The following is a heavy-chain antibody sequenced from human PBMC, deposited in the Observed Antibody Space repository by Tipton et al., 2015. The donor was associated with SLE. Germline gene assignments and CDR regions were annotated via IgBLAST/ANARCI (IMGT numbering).Heavy chain of an antibody. CDR3: ARAEGSWDAFDI. D-gene: IGHD2-15*01. J-gene: IGHJ3*02. V-gene: IGHV4-61*05. CDR1: GGSISSSSYY. CDR2: IYYSGST. Sequence: TLSLTCTVSGGSISSSSYYWGWIRQPPGRGLEWIGYIYYSGSTNYNPSLKSRVTISVDTSKNQFSLKLSSVTAADTAVYYCARAEGSWDAFDIWGQGTMVTVSS.